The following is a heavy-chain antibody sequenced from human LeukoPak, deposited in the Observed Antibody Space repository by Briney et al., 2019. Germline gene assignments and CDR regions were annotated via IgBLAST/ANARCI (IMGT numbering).Heavy chain of an antibody. J-gene: IGHJ5*01. V-gene: IGHV4-4*07. CDR3: ARGRLWFDY. CDR2: IEITGGT. Sequence: SESLSLTCTVSGASISSYYWSWIRQPAGKGLEWIGRIEITGGTNYNPSLKSRVTMSADTSKNQFSLRLSSVTAADTAMYYCARGRLWFDYWGQGTLVTVSS. D-gene: IGHD4-11*01. CDR1: GASISSYY.